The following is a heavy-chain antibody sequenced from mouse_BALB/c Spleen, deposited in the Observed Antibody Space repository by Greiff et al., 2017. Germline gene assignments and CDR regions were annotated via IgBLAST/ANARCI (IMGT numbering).Heavy chain of an antibody. J-gene: IGHJ4*01. CDR1: GFTFSSYA. V-gene: IGHV5-9-3*01. CDR3: ARHTTVVATDYSMDY. D-gene: IGHD1-1*01. Sequence: EVKVVESGGGLVKPGGSLKLSCAASGFTFSSYAMSWVRQTPEKRLEWVATISSGGSYTYYPDSVKGRFTISRDNAKNTLYLQMSSLRSEDTAMYYCARHTTVVATDYSMDYWGQGTSVTVSS. CDR2: ISSGGSYT.